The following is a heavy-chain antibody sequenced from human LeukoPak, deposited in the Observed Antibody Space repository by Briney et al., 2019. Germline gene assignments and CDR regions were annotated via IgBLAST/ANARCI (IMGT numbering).Heavy chain of an antibody. CDR2: IYTSGST. Sequence: SETLSLTCTVSGGSISSYYWSWIRQPAGKGLEWIGRIYTSGSTNYNPSLKSRVATSVDTSKNQFSLKLSSVTAADTAVYYCAREILVQGINWFDPWGQGTLVTVSS. V-gene: IGHV4-4*07. D-gene: IGHD3-10*01. J-gene: IGHJ5*02. CDR1: GGSISSYY. CDR3: AREILVQGINWFDP.